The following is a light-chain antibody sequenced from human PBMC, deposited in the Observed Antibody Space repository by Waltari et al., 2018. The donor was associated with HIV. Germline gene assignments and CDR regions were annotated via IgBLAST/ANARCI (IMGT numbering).Light chain of an antibody. CDR3: AAWDDSLHGYV. Sequence: QSVLTQPPSASGTPGQRVTIHCSGSSSNIGSNPINWYRQLPGTAPKLLIYSNNQWPSGVPDRFSGSKSGTSASLAISGLQSEDEADYYCAAWDDSLHGYVFGTGTKVTVV. V-gene: IGLV1-44*01. CDR2: SNN. J-gene: IGLJ1*01. CDR1: SSNIGSNP.